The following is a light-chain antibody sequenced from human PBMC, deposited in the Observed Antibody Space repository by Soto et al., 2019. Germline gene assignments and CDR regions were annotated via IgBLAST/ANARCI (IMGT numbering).Light chain of an antibody. J-gene: IGKJ2*01. CDR1: ETISNF. Sequence: DIQMTQSPSSLSASVGDRVTITCRASETISNFLNWYQCKPGKAPRLLVHGTSGLQGGVPSRFSGSGSDTDFTLTITSLQPEDFATYYCQQSYATPYTFGQGTKLDLK. V-gene: IGKV1-39*01. CDR2: GTS. CDR3: QQSYATPYT.